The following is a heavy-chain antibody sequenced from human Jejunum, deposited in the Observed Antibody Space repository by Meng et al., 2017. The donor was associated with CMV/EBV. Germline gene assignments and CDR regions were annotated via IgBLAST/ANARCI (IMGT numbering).Heavy chain of an antibody. J-gene: IGHJ4*02. CDR3: ADPPAGL. CDR1: GGSLIGTNW. CDR2: IFHSGAS. Sequence: LALTCVVSGGSLIGTNWWNWVRQPPGGGLEWIGEIFHSGASNYNPSLKSRATISIDNSKNQFSLRLTSVTVADTAVYFCADPPAGLWGQGVLVTVSS. D-gene: IGHD3-16*01. V-gene: IGHV4-4*01.